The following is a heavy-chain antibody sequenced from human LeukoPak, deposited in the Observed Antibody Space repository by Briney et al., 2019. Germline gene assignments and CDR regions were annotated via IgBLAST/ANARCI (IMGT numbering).Heavy chain of an antibody. CDR3: AKDRSSSGWYYFDY. D-gene: IGHD6-19*01. V-gene: IGHV3-23*01. CDR2: ISGSGGST. Sequence: GGSLRLSCAASVFTFSSYAMTWVRRAPGKGREWVSAISGSGGSTHYADSVKGRFTISRDNSKNTLYLQMNSLRAEDTAVYYCAKDRSSSGWYYFDYWGQGTLVTVPS. CDR1: VFTFSSYA. J-gene: IGHJ4*02.